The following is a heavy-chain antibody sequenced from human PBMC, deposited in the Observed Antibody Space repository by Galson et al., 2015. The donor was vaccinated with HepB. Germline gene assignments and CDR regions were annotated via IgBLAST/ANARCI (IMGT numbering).Heavy chain of an antibody. CDR2: ISYDGSNK. Sequence: SLRLSCAASGFTFSSYAMHWVRQAPGKGLEWVAVISYDGSNKYYADSVEGRFTISRDNSKNTLYLQMNSLRAEDTAVYYCARAEEYCSGKDCYSVPGVVDYWGQGTLVTVSS. D-gene: IGHD2-15*01. J-gene: IGHJ4*02. CDR1: GFTFSSYA. V-gene: IGHV3-30*04. CDR3: ARAEEYCSGKDCYSVPGVVDY.